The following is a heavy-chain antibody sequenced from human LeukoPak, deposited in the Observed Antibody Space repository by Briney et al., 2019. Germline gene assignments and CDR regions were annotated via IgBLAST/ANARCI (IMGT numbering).Heavy chain of an antibody. V-gene: IGHV3-48*04. CDR3: ARDWGITIFGVVIPLDY. Sequence: GGSLRLSCAASGFTFSSYSMNWVRQAPGKGLEWVSYISSSSSTIYYADSVKGRFTISRDNAKNSLYLQMNSLRAEDTAVYYCARDWGITIFGVVIPLDYWGQGTLVTVSS. CDR1: GFTFSSYS. J-gene: IGHJ4*02. CDR2: ISSSSSTI. D-gene: IGHD3-3*01.